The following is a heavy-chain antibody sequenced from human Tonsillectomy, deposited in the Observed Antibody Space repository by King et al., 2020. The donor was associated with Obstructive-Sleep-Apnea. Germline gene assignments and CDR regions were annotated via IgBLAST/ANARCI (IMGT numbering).Heavy chain of an antibody. Sequence: VQLVESGGGLVKPGGSLRLSCAASGFTFSDAWMSWVRQAPGKGLEWLGRIKSKAGGGTTDYAAPVKGRITISRDDSNNTLYLQMNSLKTEDTAVYYCTHIVVVPAAIGHWGQGTLVTVSS. CDR3: THIVVVPAAIGH. J-gene: IGHJ4*02. CDR1: GFTFSDAW. CDR2: IKSKAGGGTT. D-gene: IGHD2-2*02. V-gene: IGHV3-15*01.